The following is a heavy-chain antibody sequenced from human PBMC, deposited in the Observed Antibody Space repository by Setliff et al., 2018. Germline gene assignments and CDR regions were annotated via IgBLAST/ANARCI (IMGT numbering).Heavy chain of an antibody. J-gene: IGHJ3*02. CDR2: IKEDGSEK. Sequence: GSLRLSCAASGFTFGDYPVNWFRQAPGKGLEWVANIKEDGSEKYYVDSVKGRFTISRDNAKNSLYLEMNSLRDDDTAVYYCAREPRDKPEDIWGQGTMVTVSS. CDR1: GFTFGDYP. CDR3: AREPRDKPEDI. V-gene: IGHV3-7*03.